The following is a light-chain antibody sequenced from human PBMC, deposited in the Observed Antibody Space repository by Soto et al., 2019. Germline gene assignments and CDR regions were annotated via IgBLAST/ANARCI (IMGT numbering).Light chain of an antibody. Sequence: VMTQSPLSLPVTPGEPASISCRSSQSLLHSNGYNYLEWYFQRRRQSPQLLIYLGSNRSSGVHDRFSGSGSGTDFTLKISRVEAEDAGVYYCMQSLQTPTFGPGTKVEIK. V-gene: IGKV2-28*01. CDR1: QSLLHSNGYNY. CDR2: LGS. CDR3: MQSLQTPT. J-gene: IGKJ3*01.